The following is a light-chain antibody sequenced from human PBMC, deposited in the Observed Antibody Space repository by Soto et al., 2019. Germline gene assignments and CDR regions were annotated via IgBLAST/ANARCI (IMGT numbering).Light chain of an antibody. CDR3: MQRSIGFT. Sequence: VLTPSQSSLSLPPGARAPLSGRARPSAGRYLAGYPQQPGHAPRPLICGASKRAPGASARFSGSGSGTDFTLSISSLEPEEFAVYHCMQRSIGFTFGPGTRVEIK. V-gene: IGKV3-11*01. CDR2: GAS. J-gene: IGKJ5*01. CDR1: PSAGRY.